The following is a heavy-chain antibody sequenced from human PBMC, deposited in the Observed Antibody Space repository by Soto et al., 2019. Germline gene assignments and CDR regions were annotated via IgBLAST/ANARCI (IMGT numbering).Heavy chain of an antibody. CDR3: ARSIVVGTALDY. J-gene: IGHJ4*02. CDR2: INAGNGNT. V-gene: IGHV1-3*01. Sequence: GASGKGTSEEPLNTITETGTELGVPAPGQRLEWMGWINAGNGNTKYSQKFQGRVTITRDTSASTAYMELSSLRSEDTAVYYCARSIVVGTALDYWGQGSLVTVSS. CDR1: LNTITETG. D-gene: IGHD2-21*02.